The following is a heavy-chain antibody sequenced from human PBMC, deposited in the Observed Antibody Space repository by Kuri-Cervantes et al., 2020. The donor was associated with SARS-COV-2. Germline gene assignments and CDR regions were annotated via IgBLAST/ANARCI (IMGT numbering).Heavy chain of an antibody. V-gene: IGHV4-34*01. J-gene: IGHJ4*02. D-gene: IGHD6-6*01. CDR2: INHSGST. Sequence: SETLSLTCAVYGGSFSGYYWSWIRQPPGKGLEWIGEINHSGSTNYNPSLKSRVTISVDTSKNQFSLKLSSVTAADTAVYYCASVPRWSIAASFDYWGQGTLVTVSS. CDR3: ASVPRWSIAASFDY. CDR1: GGSFSGYY.